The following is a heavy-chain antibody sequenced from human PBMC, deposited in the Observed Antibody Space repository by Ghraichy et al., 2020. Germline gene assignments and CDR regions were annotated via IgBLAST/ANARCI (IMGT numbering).Heavy chain of an antibody. CDR3: ANLPIAVAGTPLPGL. J-gene: IGHJ4*02. Sequence: GALRLSCAASGFTFSSFGMNWVRQAPGKGLEWVSYISRSSDNIYYADSVKGRFTLSRDNAKNSLFLQMNSLRDEDTAVYYCANLPIAVAGTPLPGLGGQGTLVTVSS. D-gene: IGHD6-19*01. CDR1: GFTFSSFG. CDR2: ISRSSDNI. V-gene: IGHV3-48*02.